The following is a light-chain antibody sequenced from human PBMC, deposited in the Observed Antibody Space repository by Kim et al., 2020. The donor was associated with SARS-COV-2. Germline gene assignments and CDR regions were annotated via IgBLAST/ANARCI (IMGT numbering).Light chain of an antibody. Sequence: GQSITLSCTGTSSDVGAFNYVSWFQQYPGKAPKLMLSAVTSRSSGVPNRFSGSKSGNTAYLTISGLQAEDEADYYCSSFTTSRTYLFGAGTKVTVL. V-gene: IGLV2-14*04. CDR2: AVT. CDR3: SSFTTSRTYL. J-gene: IGLJ1*01. CDR1: SSDVGAFNY.